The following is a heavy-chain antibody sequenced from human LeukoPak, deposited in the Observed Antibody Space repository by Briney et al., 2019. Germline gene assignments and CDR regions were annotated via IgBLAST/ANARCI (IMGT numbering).Heavy chain of an antibody. Sequence: GGSLGLSCAASGFTFSNYATHWVRQAPGKGLEWVTVISYDGSNEYYADSVKGRFTISRDNSKNTLYLQMNSLRAEDTAVYYCARTICSSTTCYAAVDYWGQGTLVTVSS. D-gene: IGHD2-2*01. CDR2: ISYDGSNE. J-gene: IGHJ4*02. CDR1: GFTFSNYA. CDR3: ARTICSSTTCYAAVDY. V-gene: IGHV3-30-3*01.